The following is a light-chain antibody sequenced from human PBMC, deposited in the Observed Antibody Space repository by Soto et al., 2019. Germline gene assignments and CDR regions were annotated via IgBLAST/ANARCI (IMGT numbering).Light chain of an antibody. CDR2: DAS. CDR1: QSVTDS. V-gene: IGKV3-11*01. Sequence: ELVLTQSPATLSLSPGDRATLSCRASQSVTDSLAWFQQRPGQSPRLVIFDASNRATGIPPRFSGSGSGTDFTLSISSLESGDFAVYFCHHRSNGRFTFGQGTRVDIK. CDR3: HHRSNGRFT. J-gene: IGKJ2*01.